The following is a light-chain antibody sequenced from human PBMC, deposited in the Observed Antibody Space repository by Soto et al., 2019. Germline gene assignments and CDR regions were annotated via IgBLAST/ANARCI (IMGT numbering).Light chain of an antibody. CDR1: QGFVYMDGNTS. J-gene: IGKJ5*01. V-gene: IGKV2-30*01. CDR2: KIS. Sequence: DVILTQSPLFLPVSLGQAASISCMSSQGFVYMDGNTSLNWFHQRPGQSPRRLIYKISNRDSGVPDRFSGSGSGTYFTLHISRVEAEDVGIYYCLQGTHWPLTVGQGTRLEIK. CDR3: LQGTHWPLT.